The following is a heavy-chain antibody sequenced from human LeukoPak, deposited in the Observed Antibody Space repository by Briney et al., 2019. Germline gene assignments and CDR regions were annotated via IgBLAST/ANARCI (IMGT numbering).Heavy chain of an antibody. V-gene: IGHV3-21*01. CDR1: GFTFRSYS. CDR3: ARGRLEKWNYRILDKVFDW. D-gene: IGHD1-7*01. Sequence: GGSLRLSCAPSGFTFRSYSMNWVRQAPGKGLEWVSSISSSGSYIYYADSVKGGFTIPRENPKNPLYLQMNTLRAEDTAVYYCARGRLEKWNYRILDKVFDWWGEGTLVTVSS. CDR2: ISSSGSYI. J-gene: IGHJ4*02.